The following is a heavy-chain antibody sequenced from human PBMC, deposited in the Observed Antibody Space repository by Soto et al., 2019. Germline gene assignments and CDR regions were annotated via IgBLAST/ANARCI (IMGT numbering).Heavy chain of an antibody. Sequence: GGSLRLSCASSGFSVSNNWMSLVLEAPGKGLEWVSVIYGGGSTFYADSVKGRFTISRDDFKNTLYLQMNNLGAEDTAVYYCARETPVAQSAPYYYYAMDVWGQGTTVTVSS. CDR3: ARETPVAQSAPYYYYAMDV. D-gene: IGHD4-17*01. CDR2: IYGGGST. V-gene: IGHV3-53*01. J-gene: IGHJ6*02. CDR1: GFSVSNNW.